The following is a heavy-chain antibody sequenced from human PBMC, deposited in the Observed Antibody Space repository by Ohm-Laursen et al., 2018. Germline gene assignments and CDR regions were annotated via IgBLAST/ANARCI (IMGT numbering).Heavy chain of an antibody. V-gene: IGHV3-33*01. Sequence: SLRLSCTASLFTFSNYDMHWVRQAPGKGLEWVAVIWYDGTEQKYVDSVKGRFTISRDNSKNTVDLQMNSLRAEDTAVYYCARSYYESSGYRFDYWGQGTLVTVSS. CDR2: IWYDGTEQ. CDR1: LFTFSNYD. J-gene: IGHJ4*02. CDR3: ARSYYESSGYRFDY. D-gene: IGHD3-22*01.